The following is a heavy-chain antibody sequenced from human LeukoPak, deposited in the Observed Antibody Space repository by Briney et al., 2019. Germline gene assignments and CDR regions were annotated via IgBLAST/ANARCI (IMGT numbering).Heavy chain of an antibody. CDR1: GFTFSSYA. Sequence: GGSLRLSCAASGFTFSSYAMHWVRQAPGKGLEWVAVISYDGGGKYYADSVKGRFTISRDNSKNTLYLQMNSLRAEDTAVYYCARDYHLQTGNYFDDWGQGTLVTVSS. CDR3: ARDYHLQTGNYFDD. D-gene: IGHD2-2*01. V-gene: IGHV3-30*03. CDR2: ISYDGGGK. J-gene: IGHJ4*02.